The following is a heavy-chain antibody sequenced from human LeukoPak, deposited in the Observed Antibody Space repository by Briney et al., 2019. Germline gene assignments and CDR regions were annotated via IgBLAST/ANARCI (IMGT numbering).Heavy chain of an antibody. CDR1: GGTFSSYA. J-gene: IGHJ3*02. CDR2: IIPIFGTA. CDR3: ARVYYYDSSGSNDAFDI. V-gene: IGHV1-69*13. D-gene: IGHD3-22*01. Sequence: SVKDSCKASGGTFSSYAISWVRQAPGQGLEWMGGIIPIFGTANYAQKFQGRVTITADESTSTAYMELSSLRSEDTAVYYCARVYYYDSSGSNDAFDIWGQGTMVTVSS.